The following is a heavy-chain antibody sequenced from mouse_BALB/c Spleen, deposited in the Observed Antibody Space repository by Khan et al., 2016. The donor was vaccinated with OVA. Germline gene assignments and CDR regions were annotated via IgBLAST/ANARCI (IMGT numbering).Heavy chain of an antibody. V-gene: IGHV5-17*02. D-gene: IGHD3-1*01. CDR3: ARRSGYVHYYAMDY. CDR1: GFTFSSFG. J-gene: IGHJ4*01. CDR2: INSGSTTV. Sequence: EVELVESGGGLVQPGGSRKLSCAASGFTFSSFGMHWVRQAPEKGLEWVAYINSGSTTVYYADPVQGRFTISRDNPKNTLFLQMTSLRSADTAMYYCARRSGYVHYYAMDYWGQGTSVTVSS.